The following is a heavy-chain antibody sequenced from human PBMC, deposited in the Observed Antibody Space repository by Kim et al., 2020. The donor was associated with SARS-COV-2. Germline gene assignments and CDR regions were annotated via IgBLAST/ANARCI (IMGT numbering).Heavy chain of an antibody. CDR3: ARGLGGGHSYYFDF. V-gene: IGHV4-34*01. D-gene: IGHD1-26*01. Sequence: SETLSLTCAVYGGSFSGHYWSWIRQPPGKGLEWIGEINHIGGTKYNPSLKSRLRISVDTSRNQFSLKLYSVTAADTAIYYCARGLGGGHSYYFDFWAQGTLVTASS. J-gene: IGHJ4*02. CDR1: GGSFSGHY. CDR2: INHIGGT.